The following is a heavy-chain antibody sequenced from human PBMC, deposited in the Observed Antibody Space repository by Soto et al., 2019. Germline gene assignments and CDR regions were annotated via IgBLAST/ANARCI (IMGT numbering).Heavy chain of an antibody. D-gene: IGHD6-13*01. Sequence: GGSLRLSCAASGFTFSSYGMHWVRQAPGKGLEWVAVISYDGSNKYYADSVKGRFTISRDNSKNTLYLQMNSLRAEDTAVYYCAKDSKGIFFDYWGQGTLVTVSS. CDR2: ISYDGSNK. CDR1: GFTFSSYG. V-gene: IGHV3-30*18. J-gene: IGHJ4*02. CDR3: AKDSKGIFFDY.